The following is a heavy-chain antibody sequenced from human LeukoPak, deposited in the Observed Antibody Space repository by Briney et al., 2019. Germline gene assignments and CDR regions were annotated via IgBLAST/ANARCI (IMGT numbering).Heavy chain of an antibody. CDR2: IDHSGST. V-gene: IGHV4-34*01. CDR3: ATRLPTDY. Sequence: SETLSLTCAVYGGSFSDYSWSWICQPPGKGLEWIGEIDHSGSTSYNPSLKSRLTISVDTSKKQFSLKLNSVTAADTAVYYCATRLPTDYWGQGTLVTVSS. J-gene: IGHJ4*02. D-gene: IGHD5-12*01. CDR1: GGSFSDYS.